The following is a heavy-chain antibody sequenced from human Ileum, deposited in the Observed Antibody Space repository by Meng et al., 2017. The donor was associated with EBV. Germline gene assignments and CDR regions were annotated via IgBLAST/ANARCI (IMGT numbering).Heavy chain of an antibody. CDR3: ATGVADFEY. D-gene: IGHD6-19*01. Sequence: VRLVQSGAEVTKPGASVKVSCKASGYTFTSYDINWVRQGTGQGLEWMGWMNPNRGTTGYAQKFQGRVTMTRNISKSTAYMDLSSLRSEDTAVYYCATGVADFEYWGQGTLVTVSS. J-gene: IGHJ4*02. CDR2: MNPNRGTT. CDR1: GYTFTSYD. V-gene: IGHV1-8*01.